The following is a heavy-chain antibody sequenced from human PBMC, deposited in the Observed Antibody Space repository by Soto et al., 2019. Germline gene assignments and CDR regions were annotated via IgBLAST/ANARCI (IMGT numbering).Heavy chain of an antibody. CDR1: GFTFSDYA. CDR3: AKDGAM. D-gene: IGHD1-26*01. V-gene: IGHV3-23*01. J-gene: IGHJ4*02. Sequence: PGGSLRHSCAASGFTFSDYAMNWVRQAPGKGLEWVSGIIATGGSTYYADSVKGRFIISRDNSKNTLFLQMNSLRAEDTALYYCAKDGAMWGQGTQVTVSS. CDR2: IIATGGST.